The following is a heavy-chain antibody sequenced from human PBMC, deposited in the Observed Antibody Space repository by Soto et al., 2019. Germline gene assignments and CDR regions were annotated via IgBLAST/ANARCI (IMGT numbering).Heavy chain of an antibody. V-gene: IGHV1-2*04. CDR3: ARGHSTDCSNGVCSFFYNHEMDV. CDR1: GYSFTDYH. Sequence: ASVKVSCKASGYSFTDYHIHWVRQAPGQGLEWLGRINPKSGGTSTAQKFQGWVTMTRDRSISTVYMELTRLRSDDTAVYFCARGHSTDCSNGVCSFFYNHEMDVWGQGTTVTVS. CDR2: INPKSGGT. J-gene: IGHJ6*02. D-gene: IGHD2-8*01.